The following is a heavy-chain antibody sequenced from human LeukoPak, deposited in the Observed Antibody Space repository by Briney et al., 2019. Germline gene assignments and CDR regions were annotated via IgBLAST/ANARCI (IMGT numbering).Heavy chain of an antibody. CDR2: ISYDGSNK. V-gene: IGHV3-30*18. CDR1: GFTFSSYG. D-gene: IGHD3-9*01. Sequence: PGGSLRLSCAASGFTFSSYGMHWVRQAPGKGLEWVAVISYDGSNKYYADSVKGRFTISRDNSKNTLCLQMNSLRAEDTAVYYCAKAHRVLRYFDWFVDGMDVWGQGTTVTVSS. CDR3: AKAHRVLRYFDWFVDGMDV. J-gene: IGHJ6*02.